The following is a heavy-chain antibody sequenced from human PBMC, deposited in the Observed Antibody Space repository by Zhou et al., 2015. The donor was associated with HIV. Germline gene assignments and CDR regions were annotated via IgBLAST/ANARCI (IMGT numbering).Heavy chain of an antibody. J-gene: IGHJ4*02. CDR3: AREGVNYYDSSGYYPYYFDY. D-gene: IGHD3-22*01. CDR2: IIPIFGTA. Sequence: QVQLVQSGAEVKKPGSSVKVSCKASGGTFSSYAISWVRQAPGQGLEWMGGIIPIFGTANYAQKFQGRVTITADESTSTAYMELSSLRSEDTAVYYCAREGVNYYDSSGYYPYYFDYWGQGTLVTVSS. CDR1: GGTFSSYA. V-gene: IGHV1-69*01.